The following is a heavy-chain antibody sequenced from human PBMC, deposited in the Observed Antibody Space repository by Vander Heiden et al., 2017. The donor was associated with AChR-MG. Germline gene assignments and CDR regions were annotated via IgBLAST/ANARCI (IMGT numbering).Heavy chain of an antibody. V-gene: IGHV3-33*01. D-gene: IGHD3-3*01. CDR3: ARDARRGYYDFWSGYPDY. CDR2: IWYDGSNK. Sequence: QVQLVESGGGVVQPGRSLRLSCAAYGFTFSSSGMHWFRQAPGKGLEWVAVIWYDGSNKYYADSVKGRFTISRDNSKNTLYLQMNSLRAEDTAVYYCARDARRGYYDFWSGYPDYWGQGTLVTVSS. CDR1: GFTFSSSG. J-gene: IGHJ4*02.